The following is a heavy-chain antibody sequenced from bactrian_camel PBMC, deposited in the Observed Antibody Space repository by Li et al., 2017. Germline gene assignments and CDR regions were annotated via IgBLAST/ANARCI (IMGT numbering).Heavy chain of an antibody. CDR1: GATQDIGC. V-gene: IGHV3S53*01. J-gene: IGHJ4*01. D-gene: IGHD6*01. CDR2: IDIDGGS. Sequence: HVQLVESGGGSVQAGGSLRLSCVASGATQDIGCMGWFRQAPGKEREAVARIDIDGGSSYAGSVAGRFTVSKDNAKNALYLQMDNLRPEDTAMYYCAADCSWVEVGANYWGQGTQVTVS. CDR3: AADCSWVEVGANY.